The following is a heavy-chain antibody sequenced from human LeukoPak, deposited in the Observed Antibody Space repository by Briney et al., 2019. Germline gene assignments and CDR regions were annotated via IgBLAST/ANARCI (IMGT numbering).Heavy chain of an antibody. CDR3: AREGAVAGLGSHSFDY. CDR2: IYSGGST. D-gene: IGHD6-19*01. V-gene: IGHV3-66*01. CDR1: GFTVSSNY. Sequence: PGGPLRLSCAASGFTVSSNYMSWVRQAPGKGLEWVSVIYSGGSTYYADSVKGRFTISRDNSKNTLYLQMNSLRAEDTAVYYCAREGAVAGLGSHSFDYWGQGTLVTVSS. J-gene: IGHJ4*02.